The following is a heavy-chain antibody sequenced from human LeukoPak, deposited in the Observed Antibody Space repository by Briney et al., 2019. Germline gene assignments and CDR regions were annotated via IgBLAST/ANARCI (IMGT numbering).Heavy chain of an antibody. J-gene: IGHJ4*02. CDR3: ARSRYDSSGYPGY. Sequence: ASVKVSCKASGYTFTGYYMHWMRQAPGQGLEWMGWINPNSGGTNYAQKFQGRVTMTRDTSISTAYMELSRLRSDDTAVYYCARSRYDSSGYPGYWGQGTLVTVSS. V-gene: IGHV1-2*02. CDR2: INPNSGGT. D-gene: IGHD3-22*01. CDR1: GYTFTGYY.